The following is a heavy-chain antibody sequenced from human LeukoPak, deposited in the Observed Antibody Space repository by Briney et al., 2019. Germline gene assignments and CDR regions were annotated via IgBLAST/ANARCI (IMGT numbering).Heavy chain of an antibody. V-gene: IGHV4-59*08. Sequence: PSETLSLTCTVSGGSISSYYWSWIRQPPGKGLEWIGYIYYSGSTNCNPSLKSRVTISVDTSKNQFSLKLSSVTAADTAVYYCARTYSSGSSTPDYWGQGTLVTVSS. CDR2: IYYSGST. CDR3: ARTYSSGSSTPDY. J-gene: IGHJ4*02. CDR1: GGSISSYY. D-gene: IGHD6-19*01.